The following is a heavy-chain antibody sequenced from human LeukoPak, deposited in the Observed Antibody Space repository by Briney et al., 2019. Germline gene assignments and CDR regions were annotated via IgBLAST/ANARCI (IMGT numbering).Heavy chain of an antibody. CDR1: GYTLTELS. CDR2: FDPEDGET. D-gene: IGHD6-19*01. V-gene: IGHV1-24*01. CDR3: ATDETGIAVAGQGAFDI. J-gene: IGHJ3*02. Sequence: ASVNVSCKVSGYTLTELSMHWVRQAPGKGLEWMGGFDPEDGETIYAQKFQGRVTMTEDTSTDTAYMELSSLRSEDTAVYYCATDETGIAVAGQGAFDIWGQETMVTVSS.